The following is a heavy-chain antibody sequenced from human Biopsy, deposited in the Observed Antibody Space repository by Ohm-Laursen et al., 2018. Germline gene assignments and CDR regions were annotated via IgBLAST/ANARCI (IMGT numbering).Heavy chain of an antibody. CDR1: GFSVSSYD. V-gene: IGHV3-21*01. Sequence: SLRLSYTASGFSVSSYDMNWVRQAPGKGLEWISYISETSSHIYDADSVRGRFTVARDIAKNSLYLQLNSLRVEDTAVYYCARDSSRRAREGGMDVWGQGTTVTV. CDR2: ISETSSHI. D-gene: IGHD6-6*01. J-gene: IGHJ6*02. CDR3: ARDSSRRAREGGMDV.